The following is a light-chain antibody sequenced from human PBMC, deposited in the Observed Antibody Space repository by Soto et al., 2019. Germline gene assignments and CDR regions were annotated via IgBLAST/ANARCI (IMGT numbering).Light chain of an antibody. CDR3: QHYGSTPLYT. Sequence: EIVLTQSPGTLSLSPGERATLSCRASQSVSSSYLVWYQQKPGQAPRLLIYGASSRATGIPDRFSGSGSGTDFTLTISRLEPEDFAVYYCQHYGSTPLYTLGQGTKLEIK. CDR1: QSVSSSY. CDR2: GAS. V-gene: IGKV3-20*01. J-gene: IGKJ2*01.